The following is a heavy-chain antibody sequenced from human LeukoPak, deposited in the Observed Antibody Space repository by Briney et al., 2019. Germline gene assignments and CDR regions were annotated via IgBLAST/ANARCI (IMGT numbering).Heavy chain of an antibody. Sequence: SETLSLTCSVSGGSISSSSYYWGWIRQPPGKGLEWIGSIYYSGSTYYNPSHKSRVTISVDTSKNQFSLKLSSVTAADTAVYYCARGSSIAARFDYWGQGTLVTVSS. J-gene: IGHJ4*02. D-gene: IGHD6-6*01. V-gene: IGHV4-39*01. CDR1: GGSISSSSYY. CDR3: ARGSSIAARFDY. CDR2: IYYSGST.